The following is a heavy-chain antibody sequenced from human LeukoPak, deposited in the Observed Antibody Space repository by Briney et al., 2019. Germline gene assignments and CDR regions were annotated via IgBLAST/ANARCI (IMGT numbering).Heavy chain of an antibody. V-gene: IGHV3-7*01. CDR2: INHDGSEK. CDR3: ARDKSGFDY. D-gene: IGHD3-3*01. J-gene: IGHJ4*02. CDR1: GFTFSNYW. Sequence: PGGSLRLSCAASGFTFSNYWMSWVRQAPGKGLEWVANINHDGSEKYYVDAVEGRFIISRDNAKNTLYLQMNSLRAEDTAVYYCARDKSGFDYWGQGTQVTVPS.